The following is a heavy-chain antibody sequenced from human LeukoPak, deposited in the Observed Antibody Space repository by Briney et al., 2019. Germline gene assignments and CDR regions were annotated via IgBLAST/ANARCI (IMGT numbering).Heavy chain of an antibody. CDR3: ARGRLRGITMIVYWFDP. J-gene: IGHJ5*02. V-gene: IGHV4-34*01. D-gene: IGHD3-22*01. Sequence: SETLSLTCAVYGGSFSGYYWSWIRQPLGKGLEWIGEINHSGSTNYNPSLKSRVTISVDTSKNQFSLKLSSVTAADTAVYYCARGRLRGITMIVYWFDPWGQGTLVTVSS. CDR2: INHSGST. CDR1: GGSFSGYY.